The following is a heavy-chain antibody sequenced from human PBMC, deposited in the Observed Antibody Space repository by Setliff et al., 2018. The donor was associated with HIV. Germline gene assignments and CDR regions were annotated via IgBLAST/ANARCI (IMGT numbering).Heavy chain of an antibody. CDR1: GCSINSTSYY. J-gene: IGHJ5*02. V-gene: IGHV4-39*07. CDR2: ITHSEGT. D-gene: IGHD5-12*01. CDR3: ARGRLDSGPDR. Sequence: SETLSLTCTVSGCSINSTSYYWIWLSQPPGKVLEWIGEITHSEGTNYNPPLKSRVTISVDTSKNQFYLKLSPVTAADTAVYYCARGRLDSGPDRWGQGTLVTVSS.